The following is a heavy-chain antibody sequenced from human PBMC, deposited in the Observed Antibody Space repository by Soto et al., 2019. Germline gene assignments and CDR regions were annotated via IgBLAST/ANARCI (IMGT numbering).Heavy chain of an antibody. V-gene: IGHV3-48*02. CDR2: ISSSSSTI. CDR1: GFTFSSYS. CDR3: ARDGSSPARNTNYDFWSGYSYYYGMDV. J-gene: IGHJ6*02. Sequence: GGSLRLSCAASGFTFSSYSMNWVRQAPGKGLEWVSYISSSSSTIYYADSVKGRFTISRDNAKNSLYLQMNSLRDEDTAVYYCARDGSSPARNTNYDFWSGYSYYYGMDVWGQGTTVTVSS. D-gene: IGHD3-3*01.